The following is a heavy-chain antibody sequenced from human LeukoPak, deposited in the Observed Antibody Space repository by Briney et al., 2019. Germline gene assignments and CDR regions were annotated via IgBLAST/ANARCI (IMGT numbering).Heavy chain of an antibody. V-gene: IGHV3-23*01. J-gene: IGHJ4*02. Sequence: GGSLRLSCAASGFTFSSYAMSWVRQAPGQGPEWVSAIIGSGGSTYYTDSVEGRFTISRDNSKNTLYLQINSLRAEDTAVYYCAKETQFWSGYYFDYWGQGTLVTVSS. CDR3: AKETQFWSGYYFDY. D-gene: IGHD3-3*01. CDR2: IIGSGGST. CDR1: GFTFSSYA.